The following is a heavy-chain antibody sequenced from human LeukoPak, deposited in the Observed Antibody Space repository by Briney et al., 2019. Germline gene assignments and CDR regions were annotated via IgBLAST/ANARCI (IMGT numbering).Heavy chain of an antibody. D-gene: IGHD6-19*01. CDR2: ISAYNGDT. CDR3: ARAPLAVAGPDFDY. Sequence: GASVKVSCTASGYTFSSYGLSWVRQAPGQGLEWMGWISAYNGDTNYAQRLQDRVTMTTDTSTGTAYLELRSLRSDDTAVYYCARAPLAVAGPDFDYWGQGTLVTVSS. V-gene: IGHV1-18*01. CDR1: GYTFSSYG. J-gene: IGHJ4*02.